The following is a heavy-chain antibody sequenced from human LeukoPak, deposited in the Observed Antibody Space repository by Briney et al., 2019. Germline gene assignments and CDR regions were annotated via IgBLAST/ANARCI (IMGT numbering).Heavy chain of an antibody. CDR3: ARVCSGGSCYSETLDY. D-gene: IGHD2-15*01. Sequence: SQTLSLTCTVSGGSISSGDYYWSWIRQPPGKGLEWIGYIYYSGSTYYNPSLKSRVTISVDTSKNQFSLKLSSVTAADTAVYYCARVCSGGSCYSETLDYWGQGTLVTVSS. V-gene: IGHV4-30-4*08. CDR2: IYYSGST. J-gene: IGHJ4*02. CDR1: GGSISSGDYY.